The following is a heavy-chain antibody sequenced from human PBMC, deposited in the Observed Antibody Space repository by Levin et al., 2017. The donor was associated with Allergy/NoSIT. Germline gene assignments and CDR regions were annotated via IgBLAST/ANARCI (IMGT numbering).Heavy chain of an antibody. V-gene: IGHV3-73*01. CDR1: GFTFSGSA. J-gene: IGHJ4*02. CDR2: IRSKANNYAT. Sequence: GESLKISCTASGFTFSGSAMHWVRQASGKGLEWVGRIRSKANNYATAYAASVKGRFNISRDDSKNTAYLQMNSLKTEDTAVYYCSTSPSGGCYWGQGTLVTVSS. CDR3: STSPSGGCY. D-gene: IGHD2-8*02.